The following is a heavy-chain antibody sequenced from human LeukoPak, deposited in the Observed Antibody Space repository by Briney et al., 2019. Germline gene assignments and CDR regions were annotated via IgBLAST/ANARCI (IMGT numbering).Heavy chain of an antibody. J-gene: IGHJ4*02. D-gene: IGHD4-17*01. Sequence: SETLSLTCTVSGVSISSGDYYWRWIRQPPGKGLEWIGYIYYSGSTYYNPSLKRRLTISVDTSKTQFSLKLSSVTAADTAVYYCARARYGDYLFDYWGQGTLVTVSS. CDR2: IYYSGST. CDR3: ARARYGDYLFDY. V-gene: IGHV4-30-4*01. CDR1: GVSISSGDYY.